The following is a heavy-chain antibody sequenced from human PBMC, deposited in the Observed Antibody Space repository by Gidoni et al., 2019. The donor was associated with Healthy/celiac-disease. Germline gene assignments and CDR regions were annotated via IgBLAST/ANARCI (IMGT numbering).Heavy chain of an antibody. CDR1: GGSIRSGGYY. J-gene: IGHJ4*02. Sequence: QVQLQESGPGLVKPSQTLSLTCTVSGGSIRSGGYYWSWIRQHPGKGLVWIGYIYYRGSTYYNPSLKSRVTISVDTSKNQFSLKLGSVTAAATAVYYCARGGGDCSSTSCYLVYWGQGTLVTVSS. D-gene: IGHD2-2*01. CDR2: IYYRGST. CDR3: ARGGGDCSSTSCYLVY. V-gene: IGHV4-31*03.